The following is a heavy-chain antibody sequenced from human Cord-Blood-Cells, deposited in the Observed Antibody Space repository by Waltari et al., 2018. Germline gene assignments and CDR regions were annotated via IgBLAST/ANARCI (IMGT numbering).Heavy chain of an antibody. J-gene: IGHJ6*02. CDR3: AGDGYSNYYYGMDV. CDR1: GGTFSSYA. CDR2: IIPIFGTA. D-gene: IGHD4-4*01. V-gene: IGHV1-69*06. Sequence: QVQLVPSGAEVKKPGSSVKVTCKASGGTFSSYALRRVRQAPGRGLEWMGGIIPIFGTANYAQKFQGRVTITADKSTSTAYMELSSLRSEDTAVYYCAGDGYSNYYYGMDVWGQGTTVTVSS.